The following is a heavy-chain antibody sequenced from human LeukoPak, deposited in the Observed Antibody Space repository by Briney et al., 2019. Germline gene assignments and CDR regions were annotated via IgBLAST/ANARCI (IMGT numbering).Heavy chain of an antibody. CDR3: TRGIDSVY. D-gene: IGHD3-9*01. J-gene: IGHJ4*02. Sequence: PPETLSLTCAVSGGAFSVYSWNWIRQPPGKGLEWIGEIYRNGSTTYNPSLKSRVTMSIDPSKNQFSLNLRSVTAADSAIYFCTRGIDSVYWGQGALVSVSS. CDR2: IYRNGST. CDR1: GGAFSVYS. V-gene: IGHV4-34*01.